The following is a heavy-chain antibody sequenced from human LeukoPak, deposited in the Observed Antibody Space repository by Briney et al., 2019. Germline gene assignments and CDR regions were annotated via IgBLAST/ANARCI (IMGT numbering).Heavy chain of an antibody. V-gene: IGHV3-30*03. CDR3: TRNSGWYGLS. J-gene: IGHJ1*01. CDR2: ISYDGPNK. CDR1: GFTFTNYA. Sequence: GGSLRLSCAASGFTFTNYAMHWVRQAPGKGLEWVAVISYDGPNKYYADSVKGRFTISRDNSKNTLFLQMNSLRPDDTAVYYCTRNSGWYGLSWGQGTLVTVSS. D-gene: IGHD6-19*01.